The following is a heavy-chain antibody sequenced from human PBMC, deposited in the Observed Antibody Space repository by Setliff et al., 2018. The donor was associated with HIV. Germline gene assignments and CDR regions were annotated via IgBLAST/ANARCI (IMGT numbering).Heavy chain of an antibody. CDR3: ARGGGVLVVVAAMAY. CDR2: IKEDGSEK. CDR1: GFTFSYAW. Sequence: GGSLRLSCAASGFTFSYAWMSWVRQAPGKGLEWVANIKEDGSEKSYVDSVKGRFTISRDNAKNSVYLQMNSLRAEDTAVYYCARGGGVLVVVAAMAYWGQGTLVTVSS. J-gene: IGHJ4*02. V-gene: IGHV3-7*03. D-gene: IGHD2-15*01.